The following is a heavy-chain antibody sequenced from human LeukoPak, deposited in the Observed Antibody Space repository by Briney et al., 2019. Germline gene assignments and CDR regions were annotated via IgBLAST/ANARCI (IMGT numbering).Heavy chain of an antibody. Sequence: ASVKVSCKASGYTFTNHYMHWVRQAPGQGLEWMGILNPDDGHTTYAQMFQGRVTMTRDTSSNTVYMELSSLRYEDTAVYFCARLSSGSYTRGTFDIWGQGTLVTVSS. D-gene: IGHD1-26*01. J-gene: IGHJ3*02. CDR1: GYTFTNHY. CDR2: LNPDDGHT. CDR3: ARLSSGSYTRGTFDI. V-gene: IGHV1-46*01.